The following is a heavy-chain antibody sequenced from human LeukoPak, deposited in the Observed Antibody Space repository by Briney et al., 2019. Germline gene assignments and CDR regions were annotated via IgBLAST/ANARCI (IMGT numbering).Heavy chain of an antibody. CDR2: IKSKTDGGTT. V-gene: IGHV3-15*01. J-gene: IGHJ4*02. Sequence: GGTLRLSCAASGFSFTNAWMSWVRQAPGKGLEWVARIKSKTDGGTTDYAAPVKGRFTISTDDSKNTLYLQMNSLKTEDTAVYYCTAGLGKSDFDYWGQGSLVTVSS. CDR1: GFSFTNAW. D-gene: IGHD7-27*01. CDR3: TAGLGKSDFDY.